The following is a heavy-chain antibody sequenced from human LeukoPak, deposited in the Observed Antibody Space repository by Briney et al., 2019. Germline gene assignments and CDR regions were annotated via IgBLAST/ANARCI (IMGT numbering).Heavy chain of an antibody. J-gene: IGHJ3*02. Sequence: ASVKVSCKASGYTFTSYDINWVRQAAGQGLEWMGWMNPNSGNTGYAQKFQGRVTMTRNTSISTAYMELSSLRSEDTAMYYCARPRGRDGYNSGDAFDIWGQGTMVTVSS. D-gene: IGHD5-24*01. CDR1: GYTFTSYD. V-gene: IGHV1-8*01. CDR2: MNPNSGNT. CDR3: ARPRGRDGYNSGDAFDI.